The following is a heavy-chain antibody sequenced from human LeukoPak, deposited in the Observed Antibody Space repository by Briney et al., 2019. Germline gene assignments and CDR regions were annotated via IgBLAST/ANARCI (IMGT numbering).Heavy chain of an antibody. CDR1: GYSISSGYY. D-gene: IGHD2-2*01. J-gene: IGHJ5*02. CDR3: ARVSGPAARFDP. CDR2: IYHSGST. Sequence: PSETLSLTCAVSGYSISSGYYWGWIRQPPGKGLEWIGSIYHSGSTYYNPSLKSRVTISVDTSKNQFSLKLSSVTAADTAVYYCARVSGPAARFDPWGQGTLVTVSS. V-gene: IGHV4-38-2*01.